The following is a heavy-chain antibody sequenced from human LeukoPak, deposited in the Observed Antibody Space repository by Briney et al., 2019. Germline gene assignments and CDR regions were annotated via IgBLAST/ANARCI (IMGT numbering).Heavy chain of an antibody. V-gene: IGHV3-30*03. CDR1: GFTFSSYG. J-gene: IGHJ4*02. CDR3: AGGGVVNFDY. CDR2: ISYDGSNK. Sequence: GGSLRLSCAASGFTFSSYGMHWVRQAPGKGLEWVAVISYDGSNKYYADSVKGRFTISRDNSKNTLYLQMNSLRAEDTAVYYCAGGGVVNFDYGGQGTLATVS. D-gene: IGHD2-15*01.